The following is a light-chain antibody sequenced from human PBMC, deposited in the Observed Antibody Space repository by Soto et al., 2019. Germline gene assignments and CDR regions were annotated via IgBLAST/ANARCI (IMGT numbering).Light chain of an antibody. Sequence: EIVMTQSAATLSVSAGERATLSCRASQSVSSNLAWYQQKPGQAPRLLIYGASTRATGIPARFSGSGSATEFTLTISSLQSEDFAVYYCQQYNNWPPWTFGQGTKVDIK. CDR2: GAS. V-gene: IGKV3-15*01. CDR1: QSVSSN. J-gene: IGKJ1*01. CDR3: QQYNNWPPWT.